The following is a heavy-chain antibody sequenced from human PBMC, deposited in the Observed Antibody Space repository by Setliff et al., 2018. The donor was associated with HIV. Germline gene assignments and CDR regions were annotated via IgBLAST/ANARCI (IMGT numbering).Heavy chain of an antibody. V-gene: IGHV3-23*01. J-gene: IGHJ4*02. CDR3: AKGGSGNYDFWSGYYTGGSDYFDY. Sequence: LRLSCAASGFTFSSYTMTWVRQAPGKGLEWVSGISGSGGDTYYADSGKGRFTISRDNSKNTLYLQMNSLRADDTAVYYCAKGGSGNYDFWSGYYTGGSDYFDYWGQGTLVTVSS. D-gene: IGHD3-3*01. CDR2: ISGSGGDT. CDR1: GFTFSSYT.